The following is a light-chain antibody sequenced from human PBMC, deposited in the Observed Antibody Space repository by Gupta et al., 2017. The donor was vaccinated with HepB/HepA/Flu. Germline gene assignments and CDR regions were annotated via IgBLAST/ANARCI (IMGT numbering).Light chain of an antibody. CDR3: QQYNRYPGT. Sequence: DIQMTQSPSTLSASVGDRVTITCRASQSISGWLAGYQQKPGKAPKLLIYKASSLESGVPSRFSGRGSGTEFTLTIRSLPPDDFSTYYCQQYNRYPGTFGHGTKVEI. J-gene: IGKJ1*01. V-gene: IGKV1-5*03. CDR2: KAS. CDR1: QSISGW.